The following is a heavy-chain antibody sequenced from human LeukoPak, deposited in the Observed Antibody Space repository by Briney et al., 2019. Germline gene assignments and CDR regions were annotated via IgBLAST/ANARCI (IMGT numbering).Heavy chain of an antibody. Sequence: GASVKVSCKASGYTFTSYGISWVRQAPGQGLEWMGWISAYNGNTNYAQKLQGRVTMTTDTSTSTVYMELRSLRSDDTAVYYGARDYMELVHFDYWGQGTLVTVSS. CDR3: ARDYMELVHFDY. D-gene: IGHD6-13*01. V-gene: IGHV1-18*01. J-gene: IGHJ4*02. CDR2: ISAYNGNT. CDR1: GYTFTSYG.